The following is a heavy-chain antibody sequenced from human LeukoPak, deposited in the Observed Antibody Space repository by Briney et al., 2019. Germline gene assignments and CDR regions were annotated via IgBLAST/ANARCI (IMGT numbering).Heavy chain of an antibody. Sequence: GGSLRLSCTASGFTFGDYAMSWVRQAPGKGLEWVGFIRSKAYGGTTEYAASVKGRFTISRDDSKSIAYLQMNSLKTEDTAVYYCTRGGYYASSGLYYFDYWGQGTLVTVSS. D-gene: IGHD3-22*01. CDR3: TRGGYYASSGLYYFDY. V-gene: IGHV3-49*04. J-gene: IGHJ4*02. CDR1: GFTFGDYA. CDR2: IRSKAYGGTT.